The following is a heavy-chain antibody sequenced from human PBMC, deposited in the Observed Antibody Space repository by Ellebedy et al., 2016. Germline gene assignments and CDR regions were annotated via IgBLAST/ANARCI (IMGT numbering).Heavy chain of an antibody. D-gene: IGHD3-10*01. CDR2: IKSKTAGGTP. J-gene: IGHJ4*02. V-gene: IGHV3-15*07. CDR1: GFTLCDPW. CDR3: ARGGS. Sequence: GGSLRLSCTASGFTLCDPWMNWVRQTPGTGLEWVGRIKSKTAGGTPDFAAPVKGRFSISRGDSKNTLKRQMISLKTEDTAVYYCARGGSWGQGTLVTVSS.